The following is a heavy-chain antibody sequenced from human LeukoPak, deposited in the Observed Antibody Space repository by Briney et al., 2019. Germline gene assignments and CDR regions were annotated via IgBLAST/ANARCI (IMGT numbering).Heavy chain of an antibody. J-gene: IGHJ6*03. V-gene: IGHV1-69*05. CDR2: IIPIFGTA. CDR3: ARDGYCSSTSCYKGRGYYYYYMDV. CDR1: GGTFSSYA. Sequence: GSSVKVSCKASGGTFSSYAISWVRQAPGQGLEWMGGIIPIFGTANYAQKFQGRVTITTDESTSTAYMELSSLRSEDTAVYYCARDGYCSSTSCYKGRGYYYYYMDVWGKGTTVTVSS. D-gene: IGHD2-2*03.